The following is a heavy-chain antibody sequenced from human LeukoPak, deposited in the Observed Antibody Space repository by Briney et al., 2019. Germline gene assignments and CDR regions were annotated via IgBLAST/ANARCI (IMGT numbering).Heavy chain of an antibody. CDR2: ISGSGGST. V-gene: IGHV3-23*01. Sequence: GGSLRLSCAASGFTFSSYAVSWVRQAPGKGLEWVSAISGSGGSTYYADSVKGRFTISRDNSKNTLYLQMNSLRAEDTAVYYCAKVSPSIAARTPPYYYYGMDVWGQGTTVTVSS. D-gene: IGHD6-6*01. J-gene: IGHJ6*02. CDR1: GFTFSSYA. CDR3: AKVSPSIAARTPPYYYYGMDV.